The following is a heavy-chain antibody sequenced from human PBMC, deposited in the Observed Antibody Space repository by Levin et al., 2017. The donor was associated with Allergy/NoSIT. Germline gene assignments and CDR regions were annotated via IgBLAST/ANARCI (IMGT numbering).Heavy chain of an antibody. Sequence: LSLTCAASGFTFSNAWMNWVRQAPGKGLEWVGRIKSKTDGGTTDYAAPVKGRFTISRDDSKNTLYLQMNSLKTEDTAVYYCTTDIQDIVVVAQGDYFDYWGQGTLVTVSS. CDR1: GFTFSNAW. CDR2: IKSKTDGGTT. V-gene: IGHV3-15*07. D-gene: IGHD2-15*01. CDR3: TTDIQDIVVVAQGDYFDY. J-gene: IGHJ4*02.